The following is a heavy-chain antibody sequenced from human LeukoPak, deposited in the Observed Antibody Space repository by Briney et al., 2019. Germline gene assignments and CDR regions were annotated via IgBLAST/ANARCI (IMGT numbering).Heavy chain of an antibody. D-gene: IGHD3-16*01. CDR2: MSPNSGNT. CDR3: ARDRRSFGSRGVDFDY. J-gene: IGHJ4*02. CDR1: GYTFSSYD. Sequence: PWASVKVSCKASGYTFSSYDINWVRQATGQGLEWMGWMSPNSGNTGYAQKFQGRVTMTRNTAISTAYMELSSLRSEDTAVYYCARDRRSFGSRGVDFDYWGQGTLVTVSS. V-gene: IGHV1-8*01.